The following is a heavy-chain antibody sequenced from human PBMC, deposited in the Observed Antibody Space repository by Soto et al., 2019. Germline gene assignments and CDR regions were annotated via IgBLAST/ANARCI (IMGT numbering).Heavy chain of an antibody. CDR3: ARASVNSSSYFFSPNPNWFDP. CDR1: GFTFSSYS. D-gene: IGHD6-6*01. J-gene: IGHJ5*02. V-gene: IGHV3-21*01. CDR2: ISSSSSYI. Sequence: GGSLRLSCAASGFTFSSYSMNWVRQAPGKGLEWVSSISSSSSYIYYADSVKGRFTISRDNAKNSLYLQMNSLRAEDTAVYYCARASVNSSSYFFSPNPNWFDPWGQGTLVTVSS.